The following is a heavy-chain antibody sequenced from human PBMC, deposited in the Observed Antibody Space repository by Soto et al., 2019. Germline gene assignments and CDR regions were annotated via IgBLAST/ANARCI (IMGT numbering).Heavy chain of an antibody. Sequence: GLDLEWLAIIFWNDDKSYSPSLKSRLTITKDTSKNQVVLMMTNMDPVDTATYYCAHRRYDILSGFNWFDPWGQGTLVTVSS. D-gene: IGHD3-9*01. J-gene: IGHJ5*02. V-gene: IGHV2-5*01. CDR2: IFWNDDK. CDR3: AHRRYDILSGFNWFDP.